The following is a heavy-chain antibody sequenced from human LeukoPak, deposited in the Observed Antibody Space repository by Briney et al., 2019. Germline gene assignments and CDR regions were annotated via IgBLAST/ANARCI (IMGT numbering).Heavy chain of an antibody. V-gene: IGHV3-23*01. CDR1: GFTFSSYA. CDR2: ISDRGGST. J-gene: IGHJ5*02. Sequence: PGGSLRLSCAASGFTFSSYAMTWVRQAPGKGLEWVSRISDRGGSTYYADSVKGRFTISRDNSQYILYLQVDSLRAEDTAVYYCAKEFQSDYDRYGDRISWGQGTLVTVSP. CDR3: AKEFQSDYDRYGDRIS. D-gene: IGHD5-12*01.